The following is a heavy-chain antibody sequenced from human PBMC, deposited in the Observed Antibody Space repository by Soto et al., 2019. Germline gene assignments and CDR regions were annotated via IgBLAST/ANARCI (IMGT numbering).Heavy chain of an antibody. Sequence: EVQLVESGGGLVKPGGSLRLSCAASGFTFSSYSMNWVRQAPGKGLEWVSSISSSSSYIYYADSVKGRFTISRDHAKISRYLQMNSLRAEDTGVYSCERDQDYIWGSGAFDFWGQGTMVTVSS. J-gene: IGHJ3*01. V-gene: IGHV3-21*01. CDR1: GFTFSSYS. CDR3: ERDQDYIWGSGAFDF. CDR2: ISSSSSYI. D-gene: IGHD3-16*01.